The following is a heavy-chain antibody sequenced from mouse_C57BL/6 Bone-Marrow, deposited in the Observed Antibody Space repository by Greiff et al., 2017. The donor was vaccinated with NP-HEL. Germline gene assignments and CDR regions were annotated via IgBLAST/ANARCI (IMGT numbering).Heavy chain of an antibody. J-gene: IGHJ4*01. V-gene: IGHV5-6*01. CDR2: ISSGGSYT. D-gene: IGHD1-1*01. CDR1: GFTFSSYG. CDR3: ASITTDY. Sequence: EVKVVESGGDLVKPGGSLKLSCAASGFTFSSYGMSWVRQTPDTRLEWVATISSGGSYTYYPDSVTGRFTISRDNAKNTLYLQMSSLKSEDTAMYYCASITTDYWGQGTSVTVSS.